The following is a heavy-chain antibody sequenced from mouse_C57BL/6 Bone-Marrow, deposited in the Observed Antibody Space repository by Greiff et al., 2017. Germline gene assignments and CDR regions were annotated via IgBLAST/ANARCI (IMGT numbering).Heavy chain of an antibody. Sequence: VQLQQPGAELVKPGASVKLSCKASGYTFTSYWMHWVKQRPGQGLEWIGMIHPNSGSTNYNEKFKSKATLTVDKSSSTAYMQLSSLTSEDSAVYYCARRNYYGSSYFYVDYWGQGTTLTVSS. J-gene: IGHJ2*01. CDR2: IHPNSGST. CDR3: ARRNYYGSSYFYVDY. D-gene: IGHD1-1*01. CDR1: GYTFTSYW. V-gene: IGHV1-64*01.